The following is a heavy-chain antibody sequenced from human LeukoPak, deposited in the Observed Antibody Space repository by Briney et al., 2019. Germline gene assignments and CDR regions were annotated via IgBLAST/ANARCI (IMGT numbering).Heavy chain of an antibody. J-gene: IGHJ4*02. CDR2: SSYDGSNT. Sequence: GGSLRLSCAASRFSFRSYDMHWVRQAPGKGLEWLAVSSYDGSNTYYTDSVKGRFTISRDNAKNSLYLQMNSLRAEDTAVYYCARDLYYYYWGQGTLVTVSS. V-gene: IGHV3-30*03. D-gene: IGHD3-10*01. CDR1: RFSFRSYD. CDR3: ARDLYYYY.